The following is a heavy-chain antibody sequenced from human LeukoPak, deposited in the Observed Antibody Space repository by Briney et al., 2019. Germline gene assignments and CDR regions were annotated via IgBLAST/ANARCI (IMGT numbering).Heavy chain of an antibody. CDR1: GGTFISYA. V-gene: IGHV1-69*05. CDR2: IIPIFGTA. CDR3: ARSYGSGTLDYYYYYMDV. D-gene: IGHD3-10*01. J-gene: IGHJ6*03. Sequence: ASVKVSCKASGGTFISYAISWVRQAPGQGGEWMGRIIPIFGTAKYAQKFQGRDTINRDESTSTAYMELSSLRSEDTAVYYCARSYGSGTLDYYYYYMDVWGKGTTVTVSS.